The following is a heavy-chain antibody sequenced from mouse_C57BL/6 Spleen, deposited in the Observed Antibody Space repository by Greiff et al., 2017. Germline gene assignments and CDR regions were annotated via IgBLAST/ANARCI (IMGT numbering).Heavy chain of an antibody. CDR2: IDPETGGT. CDR3: TRSLLRSYAMDY. D-gene: IGHD1-2*01. V-gene: IGHV1-15*01. CDR1: GYTFTDYE. Sequence: VKLMESGAELVRPGASVTLSCKASGYTFTDYEMHWVKQTPVHGLEWIGAIDPETGGTAYNQKFKGKAILTADKSSSTAYMELRSLTSEDSAVYYCTRSLLRSYAMDYWGQGTSVTVSS. J-gene: IGHJ4*01.